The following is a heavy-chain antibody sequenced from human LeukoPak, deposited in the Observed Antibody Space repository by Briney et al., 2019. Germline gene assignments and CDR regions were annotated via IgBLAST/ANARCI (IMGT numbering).Heavy chain of an antibody. D-gene: IGHD3-10*01. CDR3: ARVPMVRGVIPHSGDY. CDR1: GYTFTSYG. V-gene: IGHV1-18*01. J-gene: IGHJ4*02. CDR2: ISAYNGNT. Sequence: ASVKVSCKASGYTFTSYGISWVRQAPGQGLEWMGWISAYNGNTNYAQKLQGRVTMTTDTSTSTAYMELRSLRSDDTAVYYCARVPMVRGVIPHSGDYWGQGTLVTVSS.